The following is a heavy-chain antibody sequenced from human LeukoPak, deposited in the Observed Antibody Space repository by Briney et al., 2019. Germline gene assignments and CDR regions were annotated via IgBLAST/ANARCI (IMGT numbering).Heavy chain of an antibody. D-gene: IGHD4-17*01. CDR3: ASYYGYYPSYYYGMDV. Sequence: GSSVKVSCKASGGTFSSYAISWVRQAPGQGLEWMGGIIPIFGTANYAQKFQGRVTITADKSTSTAYMELSSLRSEDTAVYYCASYYGYYPSYYYGMDVWGKGTTVTVSS. CDR1: GGTFSSYA. V-gene: IGHV1-69*06. CDR2: IIPIFGTA. J-gene: IGHJ6*04.